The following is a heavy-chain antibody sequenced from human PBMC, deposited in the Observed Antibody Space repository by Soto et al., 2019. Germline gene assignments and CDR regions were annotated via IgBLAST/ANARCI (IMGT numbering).Heavy chain of an antibody. CDR3: AHKPKDYDSSGFGY. V-gene: IGHV2-5*02. J-gene: IGHJ4*02. CDR2: IYWDEDK. D-gene: IGHD3-22*01. Sequence: QITLKESGPTLVKPTQNLTLTCTLSGFSLITNGVGVGWIRQPPGKALEWLALIYWDEDKRYSTSLKRRLTITRDTSKNQVVLTMTNMDPVDTAPYYCAHKPKDYDSSGFGYWGQGTLVTVSS. CDR1: GFSLITNGVG.